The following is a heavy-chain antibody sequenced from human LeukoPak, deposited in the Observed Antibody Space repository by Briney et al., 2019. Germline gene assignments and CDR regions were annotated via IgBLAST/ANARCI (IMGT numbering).Heavy chain of an antibody. J-gene: IGHJ5*02. D-gene: IGHD3-10*01. V-gene: IGHV3-53*01. Sequence: GGSLRLSCAASGFTVSSNYMSWVRQAPGKGLEWVSCIYSGGGTFYADSVKGRFTFSRDNSKNTLYLQMNNLRAEDTAVYYCARDESYYYGSGSRFDPWGQGTLVTVSS. CDR2: IYSGGGT. CDR3: ARDESYYYGSGSRFDP. CDR1: GFTVSSNY.